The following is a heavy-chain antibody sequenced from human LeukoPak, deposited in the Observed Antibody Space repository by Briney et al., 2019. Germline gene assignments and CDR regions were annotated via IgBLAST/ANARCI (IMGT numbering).Heavy chain of an antibody. Sequence: KTGGSLRLSCAASGFTFSSYPMSWVRQAPGKGLEWVSSISSVKNYVYYTDSARGRFTSSRDNAKNSLYLQMDSLRAEDTAVYYCARETDSSEFDYWGQGALDTVSS. D-gene: IGHD6-13*01. CDR2: ISSVKNYV. V-gene: IGHV3-21*01. CDR1: GFTFSSYP. CDR3: ARETDSSEFDY. J-gene: IGHJ4*02.